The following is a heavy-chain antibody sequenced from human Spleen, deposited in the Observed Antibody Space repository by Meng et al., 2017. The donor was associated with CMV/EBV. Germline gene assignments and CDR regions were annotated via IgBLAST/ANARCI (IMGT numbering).Heavy chain of an antibody. J-gene: IGHJ4*02. Sequence: GGSLRLSCAASGFNFNIYSMNWVRQAPGKGLEWVTFIRYDGSNKYYADSVKGRFTISRDNSKNTLYLQMDSLRAEDTAVYYCMGFCSGTRCPIGQGPNYWGQGTLVTVSS. CDR1: GFNFNIYS. D-gene: IGHD2-2*01. V-gene: IGHV3-30*02. CDR3: MGFCSGTRCPIGQGPNY. CDR2: IRYDGSNK.